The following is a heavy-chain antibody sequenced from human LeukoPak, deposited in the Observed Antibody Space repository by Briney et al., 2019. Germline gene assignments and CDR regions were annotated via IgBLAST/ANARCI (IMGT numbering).Heavy chain of an antibody. CDR2: ISYDGSNK. Sequence: GGSLRLSCAASGFTFSSYAMHWVRQAPGKGLEWAAVISYDGSNKYYADSVKGRFTISRDNSKNTLYLQMNSLRAEDTAVYYCAKTGDYRFDPWGQGTLVAVSS. J-gene: IGHJ5*02. CDR3: AKTGDYRFDP. CDR1: GFTFSSYA. V-gene: IGHV3-30*04. D-gene: IGHD4-17*01.